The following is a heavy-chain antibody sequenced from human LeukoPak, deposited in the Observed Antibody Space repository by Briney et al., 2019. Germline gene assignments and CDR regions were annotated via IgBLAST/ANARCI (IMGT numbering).Heavy chain of an antibody. V-gene: IGHV3-23*01. D-gene: IGHD2-15*01. J-gene: IGHJ4*02. CDR2: ISGSGGST. Sequence: LAGGSLRLSCAASGFTLSSYWMSWVRQAPGKGLEWVSAISGSGGSTYYADSVKGRFTISRDNSKNTLYLQMNSLRAEDTAVYYCAKDSEDVPVGTYCSGGSCYTHLVAVPDYWGQGTLVTVSS. CDR3: AKDSEDVPVGTYCSGGSCYTHLVAVPDY. CDR1: GFTLSSYW.